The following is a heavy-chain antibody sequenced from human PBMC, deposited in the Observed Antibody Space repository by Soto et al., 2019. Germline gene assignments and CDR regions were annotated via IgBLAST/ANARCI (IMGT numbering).Heavy chain of an antibody. CDR3: GRGRSGQIVVFY. V-gene: IGHV1-2*02. CDR2: IGPESGAT. Sequence: ASVKVSCKASGYTFTGHYIHGVRQAPEQGPEWMGEIGPESGATRYAQKFQGRVTMTRDTSITTVYMELKNLSPDDTAVYYCGRGRSGQIVVFYSGQLTPVTVCS. D-gene: IGHD3-22*01. CDR1: GYTFTGHY. J-gene: IGHJ4*02.